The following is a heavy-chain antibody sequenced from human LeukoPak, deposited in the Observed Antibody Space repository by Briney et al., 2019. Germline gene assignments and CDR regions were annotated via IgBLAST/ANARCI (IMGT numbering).Heavy chain of an antibody. J-gene: IGHJ3*02. CDR2: IYYSGST. CDR3: ARRRYRVAAAGGGGAFDI. V-gene: IGHV4-59*08. Sequence: SETLSLTCTVSGGSISSYYWSWIRQPPGKGLEWMGYIYYSGSTNYNPSLKSRVTISVDKSKNQFSLKLSSVTAADTAVYYCARRRYRVAAAGGGGAFDIWGQGTMVTVSS. D-gene: IGHD6-13*01. CDR1: GGSISSYY.